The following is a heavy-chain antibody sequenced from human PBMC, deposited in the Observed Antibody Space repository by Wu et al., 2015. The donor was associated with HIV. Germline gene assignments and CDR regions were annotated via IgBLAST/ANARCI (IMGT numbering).Heavy chain of an antibody. V-gene: IGHV1-8*01. Sequence: QVQLVQSGAEVKKPGASVKVSCKASGYTFTNYDINWVRQATGQGLEWLGWMNPKSGNTAYIQKLQGRVTMTRDTSTNTAYLEVRSLTSEDTAVYYCARATRVYFGSGSYGGNYYFDYWGQGTLVTVSS. CDR2: MNPKSGNT. J-gene: IGHJ4*02. CDR3: ARATRVYFGSGSYGGNYYFDY. CDR1: GYTFTNYD. D-gene: IGHD3-10*01.